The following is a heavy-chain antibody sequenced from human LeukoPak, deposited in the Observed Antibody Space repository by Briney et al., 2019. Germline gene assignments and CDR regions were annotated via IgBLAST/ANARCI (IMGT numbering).Heavy chain of an antibody. J-gene: IGHJ3*01. V-gene: IGHV1-8*01. CDR3: ARDSIIYTNDVNACDF. CDR2: MNPNSGNT. D-gene: IGHD4-11*01. Sequence: ASVKVSCKASGYTFTSYDINWVRQATGQGLEWMGWMNPNSGNTGYAQKFQGRVTMTRNTSISTAYMELSSLRSEDTAVYYCARDSIIYTNDVNACDFWGPGTMVTVSS. CDR1: GYTFTSYD.